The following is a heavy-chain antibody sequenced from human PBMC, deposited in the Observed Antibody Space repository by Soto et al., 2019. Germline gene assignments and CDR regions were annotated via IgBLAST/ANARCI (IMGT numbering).Heavy chain of an antibody. J-gene: IGHJ4*02. Sequence: LSLTCAVYGGSISGYYWSWIRQPPGKGLEWIGEIFHGGSTNYSPSLKSRVTISVDTSKNHFSLELSSVTAADTAVYYCARPHYDSNTFYYYFDYRGQGTLVTVSS. CDR1: GGSISGYY. CDR2: IFHGGST. V-gene: IGHV4-34*12. CDR3: ARPHYDSNTFYYYFDY. D-gene: IGHD3-22*01.